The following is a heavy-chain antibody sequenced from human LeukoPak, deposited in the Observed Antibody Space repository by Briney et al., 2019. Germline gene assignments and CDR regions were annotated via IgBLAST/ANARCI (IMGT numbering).Heavy chain of an antibody. CDR1: GGTFSSYA. CDR2: ISAYNGNT. Sequence: GASVKVSCKASGGTFSSYAISWVRQAPGQGLEWMGWISAYNGNTNYAQKLQGRVTMTTDTSTSTAYMELGSLRSDDTAVYYCARDPGYCSSTSCPYYYYYGMDVWGQGTTVTVSS. V-gene: IGHV1-18*01. J-gene: IGHJ6*02. D-gene: IGHD2-2*01. CDR3: ARDPGYCSSTSCPYYYYYGMDV.